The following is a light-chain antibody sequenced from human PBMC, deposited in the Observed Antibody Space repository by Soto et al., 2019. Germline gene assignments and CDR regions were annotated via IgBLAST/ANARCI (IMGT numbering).Light chain of an antibody. CDR3: CSYAGIITWV. J-gene: IGLJ3*02. Sequence: QSALTQPASVSGSPGQSITISCTGTSNDIGGHNHVSWYQQHPGNSPKLIIYEVTERPSGVSNRFSASKSGTTASLTISGLQAEDEADYYCCSYAGIITWVYGGGTKLTVL. CDR2: EVT. CDR1: SNDIGGHNH. V-gene: IGLV2-23*02.